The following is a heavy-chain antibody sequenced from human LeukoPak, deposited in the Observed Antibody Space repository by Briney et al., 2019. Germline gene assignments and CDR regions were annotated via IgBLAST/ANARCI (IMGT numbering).Heavy chain of an antibody. V-gene: IGHV4-39*01. J-gene: IGHJ5*02. Sequence: PSETLSLTCTVSGGSISSSSYYWGWIRQPPGKGLEWIGTIYYSGSTNYNPSLKSRVTISEDTSTNQFSLKLSSVTAADTAVYYCAKHAGGCSWYFWFDPWGQGTLVTVSS. CDR2: IYYSGST. D-gene: IGHD2-15*01. CDR1: GGSISSSSYY. CDR3: AKHAGGCSWYFWFDP.